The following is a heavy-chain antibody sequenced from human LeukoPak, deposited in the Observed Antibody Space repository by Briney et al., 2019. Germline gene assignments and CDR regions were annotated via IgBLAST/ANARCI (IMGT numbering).Heavy chain of an antibody. D-gene: IGHD2-21*02. CDR1: GFTFRSYE. V-gene: IGHV3-48*03. CDR3: ARDRSKVTAYDDALDF. Sequence: GGSLRLSCAASGFTFRSYEFNWVRQAPGKGLEWVSYMSDIGTTQHYADSVKGRFIISRDNAKNSLYLQMNSLTAEDTAVYYCARDRSKVTAYDDALDFWGQGTMVIVSS. CDR2: MSDIGTTQ. J-gene: IGHJ3*01.